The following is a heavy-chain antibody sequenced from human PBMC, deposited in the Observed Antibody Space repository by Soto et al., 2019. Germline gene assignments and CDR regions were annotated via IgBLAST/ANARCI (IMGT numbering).Heavy chain of an antibody. CDR3: ARDQESITDRILQY. J-gene: IGHJ4*01. D-gene: IGHD3-10*01. Sequence: ASVKVSCKASGDTFASFGFSWVRQAPGQGLEWLGWISAYNGNTHYAQKVRDRVTLTTDTSTNTAYMELRSLTSDDTAVYYCARDQESITDRILQYWGRG. CDR1: GDTFASFG. V-gene: IGHV1-18*01. CDR2: ISAYNGNT.